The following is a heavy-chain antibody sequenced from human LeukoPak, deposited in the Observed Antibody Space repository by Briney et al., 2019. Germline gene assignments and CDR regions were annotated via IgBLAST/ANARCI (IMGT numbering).Heavy chain of an antibody. CDR1: GFTVSSNY. Sequence: GGSLRLSCAATGFTVSSNYMSWVRQAPGKGLEWVSVIYSGGSTFYADSVKGRFTISRDNSKNTLYLQMNSLRAEDTAVYYCARGGSYLSAFDIWGQGTMVTVSS. J-gene: IGHJ3*02. CDR2: IYSGGST. D-gene: IGHD1-26*01. V-gene: IGHV3-53*01. CDR3: ARGGSYLSAFDI.